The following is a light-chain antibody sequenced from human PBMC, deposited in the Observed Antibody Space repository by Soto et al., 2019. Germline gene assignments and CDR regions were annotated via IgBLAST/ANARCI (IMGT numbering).Light chain of an antibody. V-gene: IGKV1-5*03. CDR1: QSISSW. J-gene: IGKJ1*01. CDR3: QEYKSYSWT. Sequence: DIQMTQPPSTLSASVGDRVTITCRASQSISSWLAWYQQKPGKAPKLLIYKASSLESGVPSRFSGSGSGTEFTLTISSLQPDDFATYYCQEYKSYSWTFGQGTKVDIK. CDR2: KAS.